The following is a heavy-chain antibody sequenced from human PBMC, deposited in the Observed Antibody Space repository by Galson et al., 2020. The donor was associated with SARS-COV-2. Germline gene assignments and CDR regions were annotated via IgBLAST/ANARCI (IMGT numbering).Heavy chain of an antibody. V-gene: IGHV3-33*01. Sequence: GESLKISCEASGFTFSTYGMDWVRQAPGKGLEWVAVIWYDGSNKYYADSVKGRFTISRDNSKNTLYLQMNSLRAEDTAVYYCARGSSSHAFDIWGQGTMVTVS. J-gene: IGHJ3*02. CDR3: ARGSSSHAFDI. CDR2: IWYDGSNK. D-gene: IGHD3-10*01. CDR1: GFTFSTYG.